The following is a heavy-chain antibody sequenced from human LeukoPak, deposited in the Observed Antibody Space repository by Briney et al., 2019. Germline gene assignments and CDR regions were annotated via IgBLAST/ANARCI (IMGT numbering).Heavy chain of an antibody. Sequence: GASVKVSCKASGYTLTSYNINWVRQGTGQRLEWMGWLNPNSGSTGYGQKFQGRVAMTRNTSIGTAYMEVSNLRFEDTAVYYCARGDYWGQGTLVTVSS. CDR2: LNPNSGST. J-gene: IGHJ4*02. CDR1: GYTLTSYN. CDR3: ARGDY. V-gene: IGHV1-8*01.